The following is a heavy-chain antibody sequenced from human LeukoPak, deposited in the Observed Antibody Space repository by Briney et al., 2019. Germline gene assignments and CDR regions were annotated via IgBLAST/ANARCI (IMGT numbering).Heavy chain of an antibody. J-gene: IGHJ4*02. CDR3: AQDGYIYGYMPYKIDN. V-gene: IGHV3-23*01. D-gene: IGHD5-18*01. CDR2: ISGSGAVT. CDR1: GFTFSNYG. Sequence: GGSLRLSCAGSGFTFSNYGMSWVRQAPGKGLEWVSSISGSGAVTYYADSVRGRFTISRDNAKNTLSLQMNSLRAEDTAVYYCAQDGYIYGYMPYKIDNWGQGTLVTVSP.